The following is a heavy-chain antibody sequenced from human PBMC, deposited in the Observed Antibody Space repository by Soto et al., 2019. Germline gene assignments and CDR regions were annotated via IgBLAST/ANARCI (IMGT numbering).Heavy chain of an antibody. CDR2: ISRYGDIT. CDR1: AVTSKTNA. CDR3: GKVRYLDHARRSCSIVVPGAGI. J-gene: IGHJ3*02. D-gene: IGHD3-9*01. V-gene: IGHV3-23*01. Sequence: RQSLRLSCAASAVTSKTNAMPGVRQPPGKGLEWVSAISRYGDITYYADSVEGRFSISRDNSKNTLYLQMNSLRAEDTAVYYCGKVRYLDHARRSCSIVVPGAGIWG.